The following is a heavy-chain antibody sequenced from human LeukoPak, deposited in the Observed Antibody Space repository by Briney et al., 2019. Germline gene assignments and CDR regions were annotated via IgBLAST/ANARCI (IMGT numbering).Heavy chain of an antibody. V-gene: IGHV4-59*12. J-gene: IGHJ4*02. Sequence: SETLSLTCSVSGGSISPYFWSWIRQPPGKGLEWIGNIYYSGSTNYNPSLKSRVTMSVDTSKNQFSLKLSAVTAADTAVYYCARDVSYCGGDCYRDYWGQGTLVTVSS. CDR2: IYYSGST. D-gene: IGHD2-21*02. CDR3: ARDVSYCGGDCYRDY. CDR1: GGSISPYF.